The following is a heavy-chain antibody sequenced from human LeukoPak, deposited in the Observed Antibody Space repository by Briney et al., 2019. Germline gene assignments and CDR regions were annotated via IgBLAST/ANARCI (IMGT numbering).Heavy chain of an antibody. CDR2: IRYDGSSK. Sequence: GGSLRLSCAASGFTFSNYVIHWVRQPPGKGLEWVSLIRYDGSSKYYADSVRGRFTISRDNSKNTLYLQMNTLRAEDTAVYYCARYSGNYGLDYWGQGTLVTVSS. J-gene: IGHJ4*02. D-gene: IGHD4-17*01. CDR3: ARYSGNYGLDY. V-gene: IGHV3-30*02. CDR1: GFTFSNYV.